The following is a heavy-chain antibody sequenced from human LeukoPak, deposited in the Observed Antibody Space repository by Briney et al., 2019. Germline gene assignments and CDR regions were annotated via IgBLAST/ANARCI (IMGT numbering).Heavy chain of an antibody. V-gene: IGHV4-59*01. CDR3: ARKRRDSSGWYFDY. J-gene: IGHJ4*02. Sequence: KASETLSLTCTVYGGSISIYYWSWIRQPPGKGLEWIGYIYYSGSTNYNPSLKSRVTISVDTSKNQFSLKLSSVTAADTAVYYCARKRRDSSGWYFDYWGQGTLVTVSS. D-gene: IGHD6-19*01. CDR2: IYYSGST. CDR1: GGSISIYY.